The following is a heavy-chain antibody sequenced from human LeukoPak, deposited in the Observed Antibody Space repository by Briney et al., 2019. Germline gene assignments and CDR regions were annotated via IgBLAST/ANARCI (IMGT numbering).Heavy chain of an antibody. D-gene: IGHD5-12*01. CDR2: ISWNSGSI. J-gene: IGHJ4*02. CDR3: AKDIGYEAHHYFDY. V-gene: IGHV3-9*01. CDR1: GFTFDDYA. Sequence: GGSLRLSCAASGFTFDDYAMHWVRQAPGKGLEWVSGISWNSGSIGYADSVKGRFTISRDNAKNSLYLQMNSLRAKDTALYYCAKDIGYEAHHYFDYWGQGTLVTVSS.